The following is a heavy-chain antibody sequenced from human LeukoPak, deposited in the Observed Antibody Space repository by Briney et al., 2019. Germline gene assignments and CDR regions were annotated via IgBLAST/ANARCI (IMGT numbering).Heavy chain of an antibody. J-gene: IGHJ3*02. CDR2: MNPNSGNT. D-gene: IGHD2-15*01. CDR1: GYTFTSYD. V-gene: IGHV1-8*01. CDR3: ARVAGRYCSGGSCYYDAFDI. Sequence: ASVKVSCKASGYTFTSYDINWVRQATGQGLEWMGWMNPNSGNTGYAQKFQGRVTMTRNTSISTAYMELSSLRSEDTAVYYCARVAGRYCSGGSCYYDAFDIWGQGTMVTVSS.